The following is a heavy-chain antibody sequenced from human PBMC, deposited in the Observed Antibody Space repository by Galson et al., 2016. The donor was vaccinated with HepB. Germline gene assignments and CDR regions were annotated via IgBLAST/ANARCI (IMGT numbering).Heavy chain of an antibody. CDR2: VYWNNDN. D-gene: IGHD6-19*01. Sequence: PALVKPTQTLTLTCSFSGFSLSTSGVGVGWIRQPPGKALEWLAVVYWNNDNHYSPSLKSRLTITKDTSKNQVILTMTNMDPEDTGIYYCAHTSGWCRDVWGQGTTVTVSS. J-gene: IGHJ6*02. CDR3: AHTSGWCRDV. V-gene: IGHV2-5*01. CDR1: GFSLSTSGVG.